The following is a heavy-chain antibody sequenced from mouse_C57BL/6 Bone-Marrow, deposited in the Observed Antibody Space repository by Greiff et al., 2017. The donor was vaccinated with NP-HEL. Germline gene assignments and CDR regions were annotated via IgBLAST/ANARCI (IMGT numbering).Heavy chain of an antibody. J-gene: IGHJ2*01. CDR1: GYTFTSYW. Sequence: QVQLKQPGAELVMPGASVKLSCKASGYTFTSYWMHWVKQRPGQGLEWIGEIDPSDSYTNYNQKFKGKSTLTVDKSSSTAYMQLSSLTSEDSAVYYCARRAPDFDYWGQGTTLTVSS. CDR3: ARRAPDFDY. V-gene: IGHV1-69*01. CDR2: IDPSDSYT.